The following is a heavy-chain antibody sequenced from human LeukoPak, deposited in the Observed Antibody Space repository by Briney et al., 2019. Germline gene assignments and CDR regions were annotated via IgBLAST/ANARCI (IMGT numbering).Heavy chain of an antibody. CDR3: ARGFTIFGVVYGFDP. CDR1: GGTFSNYA. Sequence: ALVKVSCKASGGTFSNYAINWVRQAPGQGLEWMGGIIPIFGAANYAQKFQGRVTITADESTSTAYMELSSLRSEDTAVYYCARGFTIFGVVYGFDPWGQGTLVTVSS. V-gene: IGHV1-69*13. J-gene: IGHJ5*02. D-gene: IGHD3-3*01. CDR2: IIPIFGAA.